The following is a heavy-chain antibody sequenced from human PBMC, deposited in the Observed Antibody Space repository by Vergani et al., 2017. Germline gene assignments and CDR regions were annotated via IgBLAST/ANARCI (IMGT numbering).Heavy chain of an antibody. CDR3: ARQGAVDGKRWGPYYYNGMDV. CDR2: IDPSDSYT. V-gene: IGHV5-10-1*01. CDR1: GYSFTSYW. D-gene: IGHD6-19*01. Sequence: EVQLVQSGAEVKKPGESLRISCKGSGYSFTSYWISWVPQMPGKGLEWMGRIDPSDSYTNYTPSFQGQVTISADKSIGTDNMQWSSLKASDTAMYYGARQGAVDGKRWGPYYYNGMDVGGKGTTVTVSS. J-gene: IGHJ6*04.